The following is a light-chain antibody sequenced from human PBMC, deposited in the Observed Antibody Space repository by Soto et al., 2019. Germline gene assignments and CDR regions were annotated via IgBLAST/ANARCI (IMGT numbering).Light chain of an antibody. V-gene: IGLV2-14*01. Sequence: QSVLTQPASVSGSPGQSITISCTGTSSDVGGYNYVSWYQQHPGKAPKLMIYEVSYRPSGVSNRFSGAKSGNTASLTISGLQAEDDAGYYCSSLTSTNTLAFGGGTKLPVL. CDR3: SSLTSTNTLA. CDR2: EVS. J-gene: IGLJ2*01. CDR1: SSDVGGYNY.